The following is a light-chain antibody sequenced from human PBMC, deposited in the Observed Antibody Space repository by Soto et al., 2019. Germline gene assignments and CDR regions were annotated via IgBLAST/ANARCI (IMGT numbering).Light chain of an antibody. CDR1: ESVSTN. J-gene: IGKJ5*01. CDR2: AAS. V-gene: IGKV3-15*01. Sequence: EIEMTQSPATLSLAPGERVPLSCRASESVSTNLAWYQQKAGQAPRLLIYAASTRATGIPARFSGSGSGTEFTLTISSLQSEDFAVYYCQQYNNWPPITFGQGTRLEIK. CDR3: QQYNNWPPIT.